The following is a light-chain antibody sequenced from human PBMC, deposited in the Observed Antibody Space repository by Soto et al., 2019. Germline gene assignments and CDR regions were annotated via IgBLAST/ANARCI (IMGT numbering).Light chain of an antibody. V-gene: IGLV2-23*03. CDR2: EGS. Sequence: HSVLTQPASVSGSPGQSITISCIGISTDVGTFEFVTWYQQHPGKAPKLIIYEGSKRPSEVSHRFSGSKSGNTASLTISGLQAEDEADYYCCSYANTLTFAFGGGTKLTVL. CDR3: CSYANTLTFA. J-gene: IGLJ2*01. CDR1: STDVGTFEF.